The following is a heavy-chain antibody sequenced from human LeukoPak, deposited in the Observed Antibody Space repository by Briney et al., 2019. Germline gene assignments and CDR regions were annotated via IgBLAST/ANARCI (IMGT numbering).Heavy chain of an antibody. CDR3: AGGVRNDYGASYYYMDV. J-gene: IGHJ6*03. CDR1: GFTFSSSA. D-gene: IGHD4-17*01. Sequence: GGSLRLSCGASGFTFSSSAMHWVRQGPGKGLEWVAYIAHHGNNKYYADSVKGRFTISRDNSQNTLFLQMNSLRAEETAVYYCAGGVRNDYGASYYYMDVWGKGTTVTVSS. CDR2: IAHHGNNK. V-gene: IGHV3-30*02.